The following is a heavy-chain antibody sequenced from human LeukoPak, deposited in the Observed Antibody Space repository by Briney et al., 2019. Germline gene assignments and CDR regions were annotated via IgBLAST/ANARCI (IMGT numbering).Heavy chain of an antibody. CDR3: ARDLSVTTKFGY. CDR1: GFTFTDYF. D-gene: IGHD4-17*01. J-gene: IGHJ4*02. V-gene: IGHV3-11*04. CDR2: ISSSGSTI. Sequence: GGSLRLSCAASGFTFTDYFMTWIRQAPGKGLEWVSYISSSGSTIYYADSVKGRFTISRDNAKNSLYLQMNSLRAEDTAVYYCARDLSVTTKFGYWGQGTLVTVSS.